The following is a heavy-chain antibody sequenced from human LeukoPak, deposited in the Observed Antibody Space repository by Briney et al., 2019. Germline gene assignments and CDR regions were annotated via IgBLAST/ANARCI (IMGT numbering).Heavy chain of an antibody. CDR2: MSGSGGST. Sequence: GGSLGLSCAASGFTFSSYDMSWVRQAPGKGLEWVSAMSGSGGSTYYADSVKGRFTISRDNSKNTLYLQMNSLRAEDTAVYYCAKGAPKPYYFDYWGQGTLVTVSS. CDR3: AKGAPKPYYFDY. V-gene: IGHV3-23*01. J-gene: IGHJ4*02. D-gene: IGHD1-14*01. CDR1: GFTFSSYD.